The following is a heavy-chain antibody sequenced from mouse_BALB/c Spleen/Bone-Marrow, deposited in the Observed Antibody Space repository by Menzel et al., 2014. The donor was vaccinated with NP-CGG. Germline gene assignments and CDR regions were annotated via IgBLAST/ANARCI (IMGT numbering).Heavy chain of an antibody. CDR2: IDPANGNT. CDR3: ARNGNYGAWFAY. D-gene: IGHD2-1*01. V-gene: IGHV14-3*02. Sequence: EVQLVESGAELVKPGASVKLSCTASGFNIKDTYMHWVKRRPEQGLEWIGRIDPANGNTKYDPKFQGKATITADTSSNTAYLQLSSLTSEDTAVYYCARNGNYGAWFAYWGQGTLVTVSA. J-gene: IGHJ3*01. CDR1: GFNIKDTY.